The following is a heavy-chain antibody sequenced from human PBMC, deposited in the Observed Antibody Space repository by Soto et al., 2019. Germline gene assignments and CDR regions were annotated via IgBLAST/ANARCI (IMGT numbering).Heavy chain of an antibody. J-gene: IGHJ6*03. CDR3: ARERYGSGTYPTNYYYYYYMDV. CDR2: INHSGST. Sequence: SETLSLTCAFYGGSFRCYDLSWIRQPPGKGLEWIGEINHSGSTNYNPSLKSRVTISVDTSKNQFSLKLSSVTAADTAVYYCARERYGSGTYPTNYYYYYYMDVWGKGTTVTVSS. V-gene: IGHV4-34*01. CDR1: GGSFRCYD. D-gene: IGHD3-10*01.